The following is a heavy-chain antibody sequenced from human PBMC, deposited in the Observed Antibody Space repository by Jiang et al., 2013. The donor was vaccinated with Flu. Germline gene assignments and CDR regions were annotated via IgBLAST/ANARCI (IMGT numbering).Heavy chain of an antibody. D-gene: IGHD3-10*01. V-gene: IGHV3-53*01. CDR3: ARDHTVGDYFDY. Sequence: GRSLRLSCAASGFTVSSNYMSWVRQAPGKGLEWVSVIYSGGSTYYADSVKGRFTISRDNSKNTLYLQMNSLRAEDTAVYYCARDHTVGDYFDYWGQGTLVTVSS. CDR2: IYSGGST. J-gene: IGHJ4*02. CDR1: GFTVSSNY.